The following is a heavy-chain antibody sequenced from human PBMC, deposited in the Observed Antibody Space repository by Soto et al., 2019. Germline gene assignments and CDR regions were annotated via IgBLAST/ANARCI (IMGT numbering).Heavy chain of an antibody. CDR1: GFTFSSYA. V-gene: IGHV3-30-3*01. J-gene: IGHJ3*02. CDR3: ARMEGSIYAFAI. CDR2: ISYDGSNK. Sequence: QVQLVESGGGVVQPGRSLRLSCAASGFTFSSYAMHWVRQAPGKGLEWVAVISYDGSNKYYADSVKGRFTISRDNSKNTLYLQMNSLRAEDTAVYYCARMEGSIYAFAIWGQGTMVTVSS. D-gene: IGHD3-3*02.